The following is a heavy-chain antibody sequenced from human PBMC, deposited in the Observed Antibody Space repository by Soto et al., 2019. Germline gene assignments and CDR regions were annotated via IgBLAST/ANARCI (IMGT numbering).Heavy chain of an antibody. Sequence: SVKVSCKASGGTFSSYAISWVRQAPGQGLEWMGGIIPIFGTANYAQKFQGRVTITADESTSTAYMELSSLRSEDTALYYCAKPESSYSWGNGPDYWGQGTLVTVSS. CDR2: IIPIFGTA. D-gene: IGHD1-26*01. V-gene: IGHV1-69*13. CDR3: AKPESSYSWGNGPDY. J-gene: IGHJ4*02. CDR1: GGTFSSYA.